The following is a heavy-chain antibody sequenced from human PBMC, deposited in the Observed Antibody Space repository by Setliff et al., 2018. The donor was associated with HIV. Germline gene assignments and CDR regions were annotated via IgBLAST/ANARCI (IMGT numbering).Heavy chain of an antibody. CDR2: IIPMFGGA. V-gene: IGHV1-69*05. Sequence: SVKVSCKASGGPFSWSAISWVRQAPGQGLEWMGGIIPMFGGATYAQRFQGRVTITTDKSTSTAYMELNSLRSEDTAVYYCARDPPAQCSGGNCFAPWGQGTLVTVSS. CDR1: GGPFSWSA. CDR3: ARDPPAQCSGGNCFAP. D-gene: IGHD2-15*01. J-gene: IGHJ5*02.